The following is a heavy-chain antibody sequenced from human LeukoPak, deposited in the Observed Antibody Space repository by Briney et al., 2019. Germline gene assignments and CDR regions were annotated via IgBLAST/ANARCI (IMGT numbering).Heavy chain of an antibody. V-gene: IGHV4-31*03. Sequence: SETLSLTCTVSGGSISSGGYYWSWIRQHPGKGLEWIGYIYYSGSTYYNPSLKSRVTISVDTSKNQFSLKLSSVTAADTAVYYCAREYSNGYDDYYYGRDVWAKGPRSPSP. D-gene: IGHD5-18*01. CDR3: AREYSNGYDDYYYGRDV. J-gene: IGHJ6*02. CDR2: IYYSGST. CDR1: GGSISSGGYY.